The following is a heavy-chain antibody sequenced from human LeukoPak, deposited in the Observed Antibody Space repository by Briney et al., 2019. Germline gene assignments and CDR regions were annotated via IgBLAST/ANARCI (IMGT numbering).Heavy chain of an antibody. Sequence: GGSLRLSCAASGFTFSSYAMSWVRQAPGKGLEYVSAISSNGGSTYYADSVKGRFTISRDNSKNTLYLQMSSLRAEDTAVYYCVKDRYSYGKLFDYWGQGTLVTVSS. D-gene: IGHD5-18*01. V-gene: IGHV3-64D*06. CDR1: GFTFSSYA. CDR2: ISSNGGST. J-gene: IGHJ4*02. CDR3: VKDRYSYGKLFDY.